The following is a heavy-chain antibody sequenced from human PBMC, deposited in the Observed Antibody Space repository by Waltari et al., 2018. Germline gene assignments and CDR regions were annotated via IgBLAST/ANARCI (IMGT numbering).Heavy chain of an antibody. CDR3: ASVHDYGDYVPSDY. CDR1: GFTFSSYS. V-gene: IGHV3-21*01. Sequence: EVQLVESGGGLVKPGGSLRLSCADSGFTFSSYSMNWVRQAPGKGLEWGPSISSISSYIYYADSVKCRFTISRDNAKNSLYLQMNSLRAEDTAVYYCASVHDYGDYVPSDYWGQGTLVTVSS. J-gene: IGHJ4*02. D-gene: IGHD4-17*01. CDR2: ISSISSYI.